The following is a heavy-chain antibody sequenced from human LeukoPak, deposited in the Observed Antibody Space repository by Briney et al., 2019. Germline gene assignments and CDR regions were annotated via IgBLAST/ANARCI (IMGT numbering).Heavy chain of an antibody. J-gene: IGHJ4*01. Sequence: TGGSLRLSCVASGFTFTDYAFNWVRQTPGKGMEWVAIISSDGNTKSYADPLKGRFTISRDNFRDTVFLELTTLRPEDTGLYYCVRDLTSGARFDFWGPGTLVTVSS. D-gene: IGHD3-9*01. CDR1: GFTFTDYA. V-gene: IGHV3-30*04. CDR2: ISSDGNTK. CDR3: VRDLTSGARFDF.